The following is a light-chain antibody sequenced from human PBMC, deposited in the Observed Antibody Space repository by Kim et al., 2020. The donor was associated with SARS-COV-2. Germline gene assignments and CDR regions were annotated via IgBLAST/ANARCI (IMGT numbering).Light chain of an antibody. CDR3: CSYTSRRPWV. V-gene: IGLV2-14*01. CDR1: SSDVGANKY. Sequence: QSALTQPASVSGSPGQSITISCTGTSSDVGANKYVSWYQQYPGKAPKFMIYDVTKRPSGVSNRFSGSKSGNTASLTISGLQPEDEGHYYCCSYTSRRPWVFGGGTHLTVL. CDR2: DVT. J-gene: IGLJ3*02.